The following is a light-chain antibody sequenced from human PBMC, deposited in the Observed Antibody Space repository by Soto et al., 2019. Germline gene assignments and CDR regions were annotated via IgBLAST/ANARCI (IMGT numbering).Light chain of an antibody. CDR2: AAS. J-gene: IGKJ1*01. V-gene: IGKV1-39*01. CDR1: PSISSY. CDR3: QQSYSTPGT. Sequence: DIQMTQSPSSLSASVGDRVTITCRASPSISSYLNWSQQKPGKAPKLLIYAASSLQSEVPSRFSGSGSGTDFTLTISSLQPEDFATYYCQQSYSTPGTFGQGTKVEIK.